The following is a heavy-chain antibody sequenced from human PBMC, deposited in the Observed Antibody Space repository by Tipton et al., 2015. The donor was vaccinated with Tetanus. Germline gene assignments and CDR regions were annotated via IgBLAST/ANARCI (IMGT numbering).Heavy chain of an antibody. CDR1: GFIFSNYG. V-gene: IGHV3-33*01. D-gene: IGHD2-15*01. J-gene: IGHJ4*02. Sequence: SLRLSCAASGFIFSNYGINWVRQAPGKGLEWVAAITSDGTDTYYADSVKGRFTISRDNSKNTLHLQMDSLRAEDTAVDYCARKSVCSGFSSVSGVFDLGGQGTRVSVSS. CDR3: ARKSVCSGFSSVSGVFDL. CDR2: ITSDGTDT.